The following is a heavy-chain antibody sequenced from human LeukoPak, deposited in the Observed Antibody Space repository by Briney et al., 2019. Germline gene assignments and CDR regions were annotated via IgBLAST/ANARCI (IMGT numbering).Heavy chain of an antibody. J-gene: IGHJ3*02. CDR2: INPNSGGT. CDR1: GYTFTGYY. CDR3: ARDPNPTMIVVNYAFDI. V-gene: IGHV1-2*02. D-gene: IGHD3-22*01. Sequence: ASVNVSCKASGYTFTGYYMHWVRQAPGQGLEWMGWINPNSGGTNYAQKFQGRVTMTRDTSISTAYMELSRLRSDDTAVYYCARDPNPTMIVVNYAFDIWGQGTMVTVSS.